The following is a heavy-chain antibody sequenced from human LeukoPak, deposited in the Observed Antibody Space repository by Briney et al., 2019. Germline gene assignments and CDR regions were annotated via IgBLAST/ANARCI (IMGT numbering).Heavy chain of an antibody. CDR3: ARGRYSSGWYNWFDP. D-gene: IGHD6-19*01. J-gene: IGHJ5*02. Sequence: KPSETLFPPRPVSGYSNRSGYYRGWVRQPPGKGLGWIGSIYHSGSTYYNPSLKSRVTISVDTSKNQFSLKLSPVTAADTAVYYCARGRYSSGWYNWFDPWGQGTLVTVSS. CDR1: GYSNRSGYY. V-gene: IGHV4-38-2*02. CDR2: IYHSGST.